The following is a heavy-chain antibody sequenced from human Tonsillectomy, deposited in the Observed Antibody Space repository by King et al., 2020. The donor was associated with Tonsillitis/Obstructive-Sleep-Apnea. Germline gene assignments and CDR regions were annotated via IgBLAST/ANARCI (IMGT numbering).Heavy chain of an antibody. CDR3: ARGDIVVVPAATGFDP. CDR1: GFTFISYS. V-gene: IGHV3-21*01. Sequence: QLVQSGGGLVKPGGSLRLSCAASGFTFISYSMNWVRQAPGMGLEWVSSISSSGTYIYYADSVKGRFTISRDNSKNSLYLQMNSLRAEDTAVYYCARGDIVVVPAATGFDPWGQGTLVTVSS. J-gene: IGHJ5*02. CDR2: ISSSGTYI. D-gene: IGHD2-2*01.